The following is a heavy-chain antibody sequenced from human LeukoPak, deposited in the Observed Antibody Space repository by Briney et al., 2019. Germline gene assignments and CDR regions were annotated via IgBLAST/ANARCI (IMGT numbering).Heavy chain of an antibody. CDR1: GGSITSTNW. Sequence: SETLSLTCGVSGGSITSTNWRSWVRQPPGQGEEWIGEVSLSGLTNYNPSLRSRVIMALDTSKNHLSLNLTSVTAADTAVYYCSGENGAFSPFGYWGQGTLVTVPS. V-gene: IGHV4-4*02. J-gene: IGHJ4*02. CDR3: SGENGAFSPFGY. CDR2: VSLSGLT. D-gene: IGHD2-8*01.